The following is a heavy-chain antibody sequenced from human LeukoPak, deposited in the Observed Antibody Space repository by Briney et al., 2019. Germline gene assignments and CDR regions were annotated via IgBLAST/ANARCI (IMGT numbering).Heavy chain of an antibody. CDR3: AKDRIAVAAGYNWFDP. V-gene: IGHV3-23*01. CDR1: GFTFSSYA. J-gene: IGHJ5*02. Sequence: GGSLRLSCAASGFTFSSYAMSWVRQAPGKGLEWVSAISGSGGSTYYADSVKGRFTLSRDNSKNTLYLQMNSLRAEDTAVYYCAKDRIAVAAGYNWFDPWGQGTLVTVSS. CDR2: ISGSGGST. D-gene: IGHD6-19*01.